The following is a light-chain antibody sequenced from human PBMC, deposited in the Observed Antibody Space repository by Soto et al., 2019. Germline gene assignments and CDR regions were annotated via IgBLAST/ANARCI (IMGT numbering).Light chain of an antibody. CDR3: RSYTSSSTPV. CDR1: SSDVGVYNY. CDR2: EVS. V-gene: IGLV2-14*01. J-gene: IGLJ1*01. Sequence: QSVLTQPASVSGSPGQSITISCTGTSSDVGVYNYVSWYQQHPGKAPKLMIYEVSNRPSGVSNRFSGSKSGNTASLTISGLQAEDEADYYCRSYTSSSTPVFGTGTKVNVL.